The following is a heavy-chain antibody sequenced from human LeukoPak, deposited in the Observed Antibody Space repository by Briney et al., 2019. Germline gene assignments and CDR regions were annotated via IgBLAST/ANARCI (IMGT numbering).Heavy chain of an antibody. CDR3: ARDRNTDFWSGYYTNYFDY. V-gene: IGHV3-48*03. CDR2: IITMGSTI. Sequence: GGSLRLSCAASGFTFSSYEMNWVRQAPGKGLEWVSSIITMGSTIYYADSVKGRFTISRDNAKNSLSLQMSSLRAEDTAVYYCARDRNTDFWSGYYTNYFDYWGQGTLVIVSS. J-gene: IGHJ4*02. CDR1: GFTFSSYE. D-gene: IGHD3-3*01.